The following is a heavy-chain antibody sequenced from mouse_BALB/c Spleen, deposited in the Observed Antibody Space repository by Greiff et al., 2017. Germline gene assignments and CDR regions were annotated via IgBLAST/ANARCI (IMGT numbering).Heavy chain of an antibody. CDR3: AREIYDGSLFAY. CDR2: IDPANGNT. CDR1: GFNIKDTY. J-gene: IGHJ3*01. Sequence: VQLKQSGAELVKPGASVKLSCTASGFNIKDTYMHWVKQRPEQGLEWIGRIDPANGNTKYDPKFQGKATITADTSSNTAYLQLSSLTSEDTAVYYCAREIYDGSLFAYWGQGTLVTVSA. V-gene: IGHV14-3*02. D-gene: IGHD2-3*01.